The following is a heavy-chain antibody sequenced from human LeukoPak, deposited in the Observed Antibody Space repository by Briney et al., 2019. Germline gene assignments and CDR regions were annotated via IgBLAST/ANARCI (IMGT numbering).Heavy chain of an antibody. CDR2: ISWNRRSI. CDR3: ARHVVALGFDY. D-gene: IGHD3-22*01. CDR1: GFSFDDYA. Sequence: GGSLRLSCAASGFSFDDYAMHWVRQAPGRGLEWVSGISWNRRSIGYADSVKGRFTISRDNAKNSLYLQMNGLRAEDTAVYYCARHVVALGFDYWGQGTLVTVSS. J-gene: IGHJ4*02. V-gene: IGHV3-9*01.